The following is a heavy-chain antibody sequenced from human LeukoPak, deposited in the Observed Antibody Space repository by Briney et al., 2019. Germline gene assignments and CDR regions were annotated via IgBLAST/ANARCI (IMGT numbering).Heavy chain of an antibody. Sequence: PSETLSLTCTVSGGSISSYYWSWIRQPPGKGLEWIGYIYYSGSTNYNPSLKSRVTISVDPSKNQFSLKLSSVTAADTAVYYCAREGRGGFDYWGQGTLVTVSS. V-gene: IGHV4-59*01. CDR1: GGSISSYY. CDR3: AREGRGGFDY. CDR2: IYYSGST. D-gene: IGHD3-16*01. J-gene: IGHJ4*02.